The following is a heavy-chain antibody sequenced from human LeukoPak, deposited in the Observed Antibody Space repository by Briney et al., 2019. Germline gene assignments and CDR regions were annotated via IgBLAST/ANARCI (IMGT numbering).Heavy chain of an antibody. D-gene: IGHD3-10*01. CDR3: AKVIRGGYGMDV. J-gene: IGHJ6*02. Sequence: PGGSLRLSCAASGFTFSSFGMNWVRQAPGKGLEWVSYISYSSSLTDYADSVKGRFTISRDNAKNSLSLQLNSLRDEDTAVYFCAKVIRGGYGMDVWGQGTLVTVSS. V-gene: IGHV3-48*02. CDR1: GFTFSSFG. CDR2: ISYSSSLT.